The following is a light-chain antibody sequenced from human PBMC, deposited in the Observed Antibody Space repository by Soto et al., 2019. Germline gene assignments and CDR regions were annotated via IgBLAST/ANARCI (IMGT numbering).Light chain of an antibody. CDR3: SSYSSSATPYV. CDR2: EVT. Sequence: QSVLTQPASVSGSPGQSITISCTGTSSDVGGYNYVSWYQQHPGKAPKLMIYEVTNRPSGASDRFSGSKSGNAAFLTISGLQAEDEADYYCSSYSSSATPYVFGTGTKVTVL. CDR1: SSDVGGYNY. V-gene: IGLV2-14*01. J-gene: IGLJ1*01.